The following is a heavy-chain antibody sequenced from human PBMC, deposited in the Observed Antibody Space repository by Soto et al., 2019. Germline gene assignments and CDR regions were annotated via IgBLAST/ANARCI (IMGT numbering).Heavy chain of an antibody. J-gene: IGHJ4*02. CDR2: IIPIFGTA. CDR3: ARDRCSGGSCQYYFDY. Sequence: QVQLVQSGAEVKKPGSSVKVSCKASGGTFSSYAISWVRQAPGQGLEWMGGIIPIFGTANYAQKFQGRVTITADESTSTAYMELSSRRSEDTAVYYCARDRCSGGSCQYYFDYWGQGTLVTVSS. D-gene: IGHD2-15*01. CDR1: GGTFSSYA. V-gene: IGHV1-69*01.